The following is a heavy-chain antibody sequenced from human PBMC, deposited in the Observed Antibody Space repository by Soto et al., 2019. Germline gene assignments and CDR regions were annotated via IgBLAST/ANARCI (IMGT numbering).Heavy chain of an antibody. CDR3: ARVADIVVVVAATPIPDAFDI. V-gene: IGHV4-59*01. CDR1: GGSISSYY. CDR2: IYYSGST. D-gene: IGHD2-15*01. J-gene: IGHJ3*02. Sequence: ETLSLTCTVSGGSISSYYWSWIRQPPGKGLEWIGYIYYSGSTNYNPSLKSRVTISVDTSKNQFSLKLSSVTAADTAVYYCARVADIVVVVAATPIPDAFDIWGQGTMVTVSS.